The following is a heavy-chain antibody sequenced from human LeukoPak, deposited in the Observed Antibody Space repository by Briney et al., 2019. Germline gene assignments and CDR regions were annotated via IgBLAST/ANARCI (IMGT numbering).Heavy chain of an antibody. Sequence: AGGSLRLSCAASGFTFSSYSMNWVRQAPGKGLEWVSSISSTSTYIYYADSVKGRFTISRDNAKNSLYLQMSSLRAEDTAVYYCAIVRLVGTNGVCYFDYGGQGTLVTVSS. CDR1: GFTFSSYS. CDR2: ISSTSTYI. V-gene: IGHV3-21*01. D-gene: IGHD2-8*01. CDR3: AIVRLVGTNGVCYFDY. J-gene: IGHJ4*02.